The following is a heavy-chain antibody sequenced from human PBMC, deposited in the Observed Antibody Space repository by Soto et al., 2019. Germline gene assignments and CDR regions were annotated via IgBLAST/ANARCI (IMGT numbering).Heavy chain of an antibody. CDR1: GFTFTSYG. CDR3: VSEWGYGQGSGPDH. D-gene: IGHD2-15*01. Sequence: QAHLVESGGGVVQPGRSLRLSCAASGFTFTSYGMHWVRQAPGTRLEWVAVISYDGGLQHYADSVKGRFTISRNNSKNIVLPPMKHPRAEGTAGYYCVSEWGYGQGSGPDHWGQGTLVSVSS. CDR2: ISYDGGLQ. J-gene: IGHJ5*02. V-gene: IGHV3-30*05.